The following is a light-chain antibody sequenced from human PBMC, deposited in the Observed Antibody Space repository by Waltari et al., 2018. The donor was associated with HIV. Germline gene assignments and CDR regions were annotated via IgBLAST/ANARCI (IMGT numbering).Light chain of an antibody. J-gene: IGLJ1*01. CDR2: DVT. CDR3: CSYSGTYSYV. V-gene: IGLV2-11*01. CDR1: SSDFRFYTC. Sequence: QSALTQPRSVSGSPGQSVSISCTETSSDFRFYTCVSWYQQHPGKAPKLIIYDVTKRPSGVPDRFSASRPGNTASLTISGLQAEDEATYFCCSYSGTYSYVFGTGTEVSLI.